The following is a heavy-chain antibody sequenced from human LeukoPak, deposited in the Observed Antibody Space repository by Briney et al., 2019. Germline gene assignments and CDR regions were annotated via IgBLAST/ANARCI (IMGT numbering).Heavy chain of an antibody. CDR1: GFTFSSYW. CDR3: ARDGVWSSSSAHY. Sequence: PGGSLRLSCAASGFTFSSYWMSWVRQAPGKGLEWAANIKQDGSEKYYVDSVKGRFTISRDNAKNSLYLQMNSLRAEDTAVYYCARDGVWSSSSAHYWGQGTLVTVSS. V-gene: IGHV3-7*01. CDR2: IKQDGSEK. D-gene: IGHD6-6*01. J-gene: IGHJ4*02.